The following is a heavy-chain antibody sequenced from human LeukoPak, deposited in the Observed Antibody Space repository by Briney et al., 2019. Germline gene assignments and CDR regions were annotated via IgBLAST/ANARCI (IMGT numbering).Heavy chain of an antibody. J-gene: IGHJ4*02. Sequence: GGSLRLSCAASGFTFSNFGMHWVRQAPGKGLEWVAVISYDGSNEYYADSVKGRFTISRDNSKNTLYLQMNSLRAEDTAVYYCARSTTVVTAFDYWGQGTLVTVSS. CDR3: ARSTTVVTAFDY. D-gene: IGHD4-23*01. CDR1: GFTFSNFG. V-gene: IGHV3-30*19. CDR2: ISYDGSNE.